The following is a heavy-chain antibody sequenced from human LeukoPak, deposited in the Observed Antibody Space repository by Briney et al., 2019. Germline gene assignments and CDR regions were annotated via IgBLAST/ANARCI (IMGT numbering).Heavy chain of an antibody. V-gene: IGHV3-30*02. J-gene: IGHJ4*02. CDR2: TLLNGNNN. D-gene: IGHD6-19*01. Sequence: PGGSLRLSCAASGFTFSNYGMHWVRQAPGKGLEWVALTLLNGNNNYYADSVKGRFTISRDNSKNTLYLQMNSPRPEDTAVYSCARDRLEALAGTRGFDYWGQGILVTVSS. CDR3: ARDRLEALAGTRGFDY. CDR1: GFTFSNYG.